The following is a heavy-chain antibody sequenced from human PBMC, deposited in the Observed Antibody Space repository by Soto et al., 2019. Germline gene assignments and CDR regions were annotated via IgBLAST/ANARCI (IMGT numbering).Heavy chain of an antibody. CDR1: GGSFTETD. CDR2: IYHAGNT. V-gene: IGHV4-34*01. D-gene: IGHD6-6*01. Sequence: SETLSLTCAVYGGSFTETDWSWVRQPPGKGLEWIGEIYHAGNTNYNPSLKSRVTISVDTSKHQFSLRLTSVTAADTAVYYCASARWNFWGQGTLVTVSS. CDR3: ASARWNF. J-gene: IGHJ4*02.